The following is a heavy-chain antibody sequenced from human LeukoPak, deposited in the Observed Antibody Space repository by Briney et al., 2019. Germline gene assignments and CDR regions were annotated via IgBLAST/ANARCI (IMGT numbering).Heavy chain of an antibody. D-gene: IGHD2-15*01. J-gene: IGHJ2*01. Sequence: SGGSLRLSCAASGFTFSSCAMSWVRQAPGKGLEWVSVISGSGGSTHYADSVKGRFTISRDNSKNTLYLQMNSLRAEDTAVYYCAKSIVVVVAVWYFDLWGRGALVTVSS. CDR2: ISGSGGST. V-gene: IGHV3-23*01. CDR3: AKSIVVVVAVWYFDL. CDR1: GFTFSSCA.